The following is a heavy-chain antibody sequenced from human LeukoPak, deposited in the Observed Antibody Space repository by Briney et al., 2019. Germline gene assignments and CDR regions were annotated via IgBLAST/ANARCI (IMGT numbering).Heavy chain of an antibody. CDR1: GFSLSTSGMR. J-gene: IGHJ4*02. V-gene: IGHV2-70*04. D-gene: IGHD2-21*02. CDR2: IDWDDDK. Sequence: SGPTLVKPTQTLTLTCTFSGFSLSTSGMRVSWIRQPPGKALEWLARIDWDDDKFYSTSLKTRLTISKDTSKNQVVLTMTNMDPVDTATYYCARTPYCGGDCYVDYWGQGTLVTVSS. CDR3: ARTPYCGGDCYVDY.